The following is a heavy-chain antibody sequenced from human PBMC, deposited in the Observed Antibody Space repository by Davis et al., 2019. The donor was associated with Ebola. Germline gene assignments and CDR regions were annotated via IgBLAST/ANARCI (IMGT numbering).Heavy chain of an antibody. CDR3: ARDGVAAPFGDYYYGMDV. J-gene: IGHJ6*02. V-gene: IGHV1-3*01. CDR2: INAGNGNT. Sequence: ASVKVSCKASGYIFTSYAMHWVRQAPGQRLEWMGWINAGNGNTKYSQKFQGRVTITRDTSASTAYMELSSLRSDDTAVYYCARDGVAAPFGDYYYGMDVWGQGTTVTVSS. D-gene: IGHD3-10*01. CDR1: GYIFTSYA.